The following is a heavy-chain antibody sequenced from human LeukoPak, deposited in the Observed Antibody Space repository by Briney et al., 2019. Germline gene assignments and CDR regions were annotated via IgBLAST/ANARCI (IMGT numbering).Heavy chain of an antibody. J-gene: IGHJ4*02. D-gene: IGHD2-21*01. CDR3: TRGGGGSFPHY. CDR2: IYSGGST. Sequence: QSGGSLRLSCAASGFTVSSNFLSWVRQPPGKGLEWVSDIYSGGSTYYADSVKGRFTISRDNSKNTLYLQVNSLRAEDTAVYYCTRGGGGSFPHYWGQGTLVTVSS. V-gene: IGHV3-53*01. CDR1: GFTVSSNF.